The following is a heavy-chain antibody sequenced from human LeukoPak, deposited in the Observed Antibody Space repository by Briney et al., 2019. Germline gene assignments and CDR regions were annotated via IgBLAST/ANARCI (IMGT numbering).Heavy chain of an antibody. CDR2: IYPGDSDT. D-gene: IGHD6-6*01. Sequence: GESLKISCKGSGYSFTSYWIGWVRQMPGKGLEWMGIIYPGDSDTRYSPSFQGQVTIPADKSISTAYLQWSSLKASDTAMYYCARHAWRSSSSGPLGYWGQGTLVTVSS. J-gene: IGHJ4*02. CDR1: GYSFTSYW. V-gene: IGHV5-51*01. CDR3: ARHAWRSSSSGPLGY.